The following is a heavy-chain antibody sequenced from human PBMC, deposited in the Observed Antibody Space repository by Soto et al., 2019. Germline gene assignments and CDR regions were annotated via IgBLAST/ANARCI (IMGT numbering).Heavy chain of an antibody. Sequence: GGSLRLSCAASGFTFSSYGMHWVRQAPGKGLEWVVVIWYDGSNKYYADSVKGRFTISRDNSKNTLYLQMNSLRAEDTAVYYSARDTSSWYYGYYYYYGMDVWGQGTTVTVSS. CDR1: GFTFSSYG. J-gene: IGHJ6*02. D-gene: IGHD6-13*01. CDR2: IWYDGSNK. CDR3: ARDTSSWYYGYYYYYGMDV. V-gene: IGHV3-33*01.